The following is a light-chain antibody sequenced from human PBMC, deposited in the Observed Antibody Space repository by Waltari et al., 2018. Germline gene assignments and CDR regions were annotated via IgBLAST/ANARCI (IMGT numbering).Light chain of an antibody. J-gene: IGLJ2*01. V-gene: IGLV1-44*01. CDR2: SND. Sequence: YQQLPGSAPRLLIYSNDKRPSGFPDRFSASKSGTSATLDISGLRSEDEADYYCVSWDDSLNLPAVGGGTTLAVL. CDR3: VSWDDSLNLPA.